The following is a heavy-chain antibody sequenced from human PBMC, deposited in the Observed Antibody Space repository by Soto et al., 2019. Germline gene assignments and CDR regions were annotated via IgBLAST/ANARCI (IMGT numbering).Heavy chain of an antibody. CDR1: GGSINDYY. CDR2: IYTSGST. Sequence: PSETLSLTYTASGGSINDYYWSWIRQPAGKGLEWIGRIYTSGSTNYNPSLKSRVTMSVDTSKNQFSLKLSSVTAADTAVYYCARVFRLYDSSGYYKGDAFDIWGQGTMVTVSS. J-gene: IGHJ3*02. V-gene: IGHV4-4*07. D-gene: IGHD3-22*01. CDR3: ARVFRLYDSSGYYKGDAFDI.